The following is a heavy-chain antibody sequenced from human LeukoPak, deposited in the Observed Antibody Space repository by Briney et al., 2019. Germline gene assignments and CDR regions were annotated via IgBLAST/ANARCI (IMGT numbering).Heavy chain of an antibody. CDR1: GFTFSSYA. Sequence: GGSLRLSCAASGFTFSSYAMSWVRQAPGKGLEWVSAISGSGGSTYYADSVKGRFTISRDNSKNTLYLQMNSLGAEDTAVYYCAKDRILWFGELSSGMDVWGKGTTVTVSS. CDR2: ISGSGGST. J-gene: IGHJ6*04. CDR3: AKDRILWFGELSSGMDV. V-gene: IGHV3-23*01. D-gene: IGHD3-10*01.